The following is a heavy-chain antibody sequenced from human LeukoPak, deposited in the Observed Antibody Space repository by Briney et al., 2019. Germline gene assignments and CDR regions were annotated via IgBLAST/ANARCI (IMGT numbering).Heavy chain of an antibody. D-gene: IGHD5-12*01. V-gene: IGHV3-30*18. CDR3: AKGRGGNSGYDFLFDH. J-gene: IGHJ4*02. Sequence: SGGSLRLSCAASGFTFSTYGMHWVCQAPGKGLEWVAVISYEGTNKYYADSVKGRFTISRDNSKNTLYLQMNSLRPEDTAVYYCAKGRGGNSGYDFLFDHWGQGTLVTVSS. CDR1: GFTFSTYG. CDR2: ISYEGTNK.